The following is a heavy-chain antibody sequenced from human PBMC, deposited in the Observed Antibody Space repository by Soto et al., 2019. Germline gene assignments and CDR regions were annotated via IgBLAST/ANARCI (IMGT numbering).Heavy chain of an antibody. CDR3: ASSRKDYYYYGMDV. CDR1: GGTFSSYA. J-gene: IGHJ6*02. V-gene: IGHV1-69*12. CDR2: IIPIFGTP. Sequence: QVQLVQSGAEVKKPGSSVKVSCKASGGTFSSYAISWVRQAPGQGLEWMGGIIPIFGTPNYAQKFQGRVTITADEAPSTAYMELSSLRSEDTAVYYCASSRKDYYYYGMDVWGQGTTVTVSS. D-gene: IGHD6-13*01.